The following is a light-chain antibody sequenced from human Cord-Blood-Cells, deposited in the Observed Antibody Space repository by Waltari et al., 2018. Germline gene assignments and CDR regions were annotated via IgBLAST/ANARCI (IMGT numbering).Light chain of an antibody. CDR3: CSYAGSSTVV. CDR2: EVS. Sequence: QSALTQPASVSGSPGQSITISCTGTSSDVGSYNLVSCYQPHPGKAPKPMIYEVSKRPPGVSNRFSGSTSGNTASLTISGLQAEDEADYYCCSYAGSSTVVFGGGTKLTVL. CDR1: SSDVGSYNL. J-gene: IGLJ2*01. V-gene: IGLV2-23*02.